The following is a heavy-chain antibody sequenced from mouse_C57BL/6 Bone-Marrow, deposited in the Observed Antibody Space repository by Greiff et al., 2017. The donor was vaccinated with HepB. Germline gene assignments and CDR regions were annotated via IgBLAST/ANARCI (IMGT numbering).Heavy chain of an antibody. J-gene: IGHJ2*01. CDR3: TGYGSSPRYFDY. V-gene: IGHV1-5*01. Sequence: EVQLQESGTVLARPGASVKMSCKTSGYTFTSYWMHWVKQRPGQGLEWIGAIYPGNSDTSYNQKFKGKAKLTAVTSASTAYMELSSLTTEDSAVYYCTGYGSSPRYFDYWGQGTTLTVSS. CDR2: IYPGNSDT. D-gene: IGHD1-1*01. CDR1: GYTFTSYW.